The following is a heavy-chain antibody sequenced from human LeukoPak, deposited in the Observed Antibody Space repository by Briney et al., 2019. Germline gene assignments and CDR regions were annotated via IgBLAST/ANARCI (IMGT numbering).Heavy chain of an antibody. V-gene: IGHV3-64*01. Sequence: GGSLRLSCAASGFTVSSNYMSWVRQAPGKGLEYVSAISSNGGSTYYANSVKGRFTISRDNSKNTLYLQMGSLRAEDMAVYYCARGIAAAGGAFDIWGQGTMVTVSS. J-gene: IGHJ3*02. CDR2: ISSNGGST. CDR1: GFTVSSNY. D-gene: IGHD6-13*01. CDR3: ARGIAAAGGAFDI.